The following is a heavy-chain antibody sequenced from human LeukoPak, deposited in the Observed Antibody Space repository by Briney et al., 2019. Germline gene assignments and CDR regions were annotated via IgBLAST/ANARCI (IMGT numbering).Heavy chain of an antibody. D-gene: IGHD3-10*01. CDR1: GYTLTELS. CDR2: FDPEDGET. J-gene: IGHJ4*02. Sequence: ASVKVSCKVSGYTLTELSMHWVRQAPGKGLEWMGGFDPEDGETIYAQKFQGRVIMTEDTSTDTAYMELSSLRSEDTAVYYCATARITMIRGVIEVSDYWGQGTLVTVSS. CDR3: ATARITMIRGVIEVSDY. V-gene: IGHV1-24*01.